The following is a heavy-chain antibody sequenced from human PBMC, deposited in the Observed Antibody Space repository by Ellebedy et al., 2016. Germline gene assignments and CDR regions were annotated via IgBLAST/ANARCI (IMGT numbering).Heavy chain of an antibody. J-gene: IGHJ4*02. CDR1: GFTFSDYY. D-gene: IGHD3-10*01. Sequence: GESLKISXAASGFTFSDYYMSWIRQAPGKGLEWVSYISSSGSTIYYADSVKGRFTISRDNAKNSLYLQMNSLRAEDTAVYYCARALAWFGELSSPYYFDYWGQGTLVTVSS. CDR2: ISSSGSTI. V-gene: IGHV3-11*01. CDR3: ARALAWFGELSSPYYFDY.